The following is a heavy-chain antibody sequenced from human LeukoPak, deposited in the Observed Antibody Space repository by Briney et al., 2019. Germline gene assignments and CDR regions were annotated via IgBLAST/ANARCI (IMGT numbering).Heavy chain of an antibody. CDR3: ARRSYDGSGYYYVDY. CDR1: GFTFNNY. CDR2: ISSGGST. Sequence: PGGSLRLSCAASGFTFNNYWGWIRQPPGKGLEWIGSISSGGSTHYIPSLKSRVTISVDTSKNQFSLKLSSVTAADTAVYYCARRSYDGSGYYYVDYWGQGTLVTVSS. J-gene: IGHJ4*02. D-gene: IGHD3-22*01. V-gene: IGHV4-39*01.